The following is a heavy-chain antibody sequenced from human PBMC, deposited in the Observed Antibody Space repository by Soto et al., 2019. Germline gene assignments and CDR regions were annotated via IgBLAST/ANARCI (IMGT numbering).Heavy chain of an antibody. CDR2: ISSTTNYI. CDR3: ARESEDLTSNFDY. Sequence: PGGSLRLSCAASGFTFTRFSMNWVRQAPGKGLEWVSSISSTTNYIYYGDFMKGRFTISRDNAKNSLYLEMNSLRAEDTAVYYCARESEDLTSNFDYWGQGTLVTVSS. J-gene: IGHJ4*02. V-gene: IGHV3-21*06. CDR1: GFTFTRFS.